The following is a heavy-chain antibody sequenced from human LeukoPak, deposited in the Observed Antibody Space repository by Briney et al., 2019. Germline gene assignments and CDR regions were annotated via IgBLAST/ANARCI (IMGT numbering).Heavy chain of an antibody. CDR3: ARYCIRGYSYGLDY. CDR1: GGSISSGGYY. D-gene: IGHD5-18*01. CDR2: IYYSGST. Sequence: PSQTLSLTCTVSGGSISSGGYYWSWIRQHPGKGLEWIGYIYYSGSTYYNPSLKSRVTISVDTSKNQFSLKLSSVTAADTAVYYCARYCIRGYSYGLDYWGQGTLVTVSS. J-gene: IGHJ4*02. V-gene: IGHV4-31*03.